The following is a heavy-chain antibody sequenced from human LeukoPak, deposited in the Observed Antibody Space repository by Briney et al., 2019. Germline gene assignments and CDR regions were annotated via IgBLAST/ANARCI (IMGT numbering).Heavy chain of an antibody. D-gene: IGHD3-10*01. Sequence: GGSLRLSCAASGFTFSSYAMTWVRQAPGKGLEWVSAISGSGGNTYYADSVKGRFTISRDNSKNTLYLQMNILRADDTALYYCAKKYGSGNYYNPPQFGYWGQGTLVTVSS. CDR2: ISGSGGNT. CDR1: GFTFSSYA. J-gene: IGHJ4*02. V-gene: IGHV3-23*01. CDR3: AKKYGSGNYYNPPQFGY.